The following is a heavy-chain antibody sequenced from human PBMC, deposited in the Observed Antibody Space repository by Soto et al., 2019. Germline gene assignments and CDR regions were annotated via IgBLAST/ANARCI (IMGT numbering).Heavy chain of an antibody. CDR2: ISAYNGNT. J-gene: IGHJ4*02. V-gene: IGHV1-18*01. D-gene: IGHD3-3*01. Sequence: GASVKVSCKASAYTCTSCGISWVRQAPGQGLEWMGWISAYNGNTNYAQKLQGRVTMTTDTSTSTAYMELRSLRSDDTAVYYCARDPVLITIFGVAPFDYWGQGTLVTVSS. CDR1: AYTCTSCG. CDR3: ARDPVLITIFGVAPFDY.